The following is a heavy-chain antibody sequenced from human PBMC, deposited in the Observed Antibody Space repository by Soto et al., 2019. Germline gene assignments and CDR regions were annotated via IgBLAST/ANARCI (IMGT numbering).Heavy chain of an antibody. D-gene: IGHD5-12*01. CDR1: GGTFSSYA. J-gene: IGHJ6*02. CDR3: TYSGYDRSLHYYGMDV. Sequence: SVKVSCKXSGGTFSSYAISWVRQAPGQGLEWMGGIIPIFGTANYAQKFQGRVTITADKSTSTAYMELSSLRSEDTAVYYCTYSGYDRSLHYYGMDVWGQGTTVTVS. V-gene: IGHV1-69*06. CDR2: IIPIFGTA.